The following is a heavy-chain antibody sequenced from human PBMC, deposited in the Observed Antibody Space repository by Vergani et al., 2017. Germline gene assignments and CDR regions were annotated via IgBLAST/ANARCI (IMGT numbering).Heavy chain of an antibody. CDR2: ISAYNGNT. V-gene: IGHV1-18*01. J-gene: IGHJ4*02. CDR1: GYTFTSYG. CDR3: ARDSHDFWSGYYPTPDY. Sequence: QVQLVQSGAEVKKPGASVKVSCKASGYTFTSYGISWVRQAPGQGLEWMGWISAYNGNTNYAQKLQGRATMTTDTSTSTAYMELRSLRSDDTAVYYCARDSHDFWSGYYPTPDYWGQGTLVTVSS. D-gene: IGHD3-3*01.